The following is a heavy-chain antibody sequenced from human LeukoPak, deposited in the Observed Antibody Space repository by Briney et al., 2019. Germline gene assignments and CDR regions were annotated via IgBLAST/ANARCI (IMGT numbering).Heavy chain of an antibody. D-gene: IGHD6-13*01. CDR2: IYHSGST. CDR1: GYSISSGYY. CDR3: ARRMAAAGIGIYFDY. Sequence: SETLSLTCTVSGYSISSGYYWGWIRQPPGKGLEWIGSIYHSGSTYYNPSLKSRVTMSADTSKNQFSLKLSSVTAADTAVYYCARRMAAAGIGIYFDYWGQGTLVTVSS. J-gene: IGHJ4*02. V-gene: IGHV4-38-2*02.